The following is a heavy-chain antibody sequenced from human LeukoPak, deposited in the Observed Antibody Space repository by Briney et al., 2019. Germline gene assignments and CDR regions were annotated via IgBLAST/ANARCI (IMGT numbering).Heavy chain of an antibody. V-gene: IGHV3-23*01. D-gene: IGHD2-15*01. Sequence: GGSLRLSCAASGLAFSSYAMNWVRQAPGKGLEWVSIISGSGVTTYYADSVKGRFTISRDSSRNTLYLQMNSLRAEDTAIYYCATSPCSGGSCYSGYFDLWGQGTLVTVSS. CDR1: GLAFSSYA. J-gene: IGHJ4*02. CDR3: ATSPCSGGSCYSGYFDL. CDR2: ISGSGVTT.